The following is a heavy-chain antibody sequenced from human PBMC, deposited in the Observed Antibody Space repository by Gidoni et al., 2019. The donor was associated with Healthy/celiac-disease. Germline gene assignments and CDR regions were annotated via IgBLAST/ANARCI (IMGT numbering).Heavy chain of an antibody. CDR2: IIPIFGTA. D-gene: IGHD2-2*03. CDR1: GGPFSSYA. Sequence: QVQLVQSGAAVKKPGPSVKVSCKASGGPFSSYAISWVRQAPWRGLEWMGGIIPIFGTASYAQKFQGRGTITADESTSTAYMELSSLRSEDTAVYYCASGYCSSTSCYYSNSFDPWGQGTLVTVSS. J-gene: IGHJ5*02. CDR3: ASGYCSSTSCYYSNSFDP. V-gene: IGHV1-69*01.